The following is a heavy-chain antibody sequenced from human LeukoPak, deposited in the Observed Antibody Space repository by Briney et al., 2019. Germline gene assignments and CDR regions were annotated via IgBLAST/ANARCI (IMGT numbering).Heavy chain of an antibody. V-gene: IGHV3-11*05. CDR2: VSTDSAYT. CDR3: TREDNWYFDL. CDR1: GXTFSDYY. J-gene: IGHJ2*01. Sequence: PGGSLRLSCTASGXTFSDYYMTWIRQAPGKGLEWLSYVSTDSAYTSYAGSVKGRFTISRDNAKSSLYLQLNSLTAEDTAVYYCTREDNWYFDLWGRGTLVTVSS.